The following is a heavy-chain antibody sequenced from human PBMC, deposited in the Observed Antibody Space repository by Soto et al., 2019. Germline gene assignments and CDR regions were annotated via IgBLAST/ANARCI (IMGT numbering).Heavy chain of an antibody. V-gene: IGHV3-23*01. Sequence: GGSLRLSCAASGITLSSFAMSWVRQAPGKGLEWVSGISGPGSSTYYADSVKGRFTISRDNSKDTLYLQMNSLRAEDTAVYFCATPLPYYDFWSGYSSAFDYWGQGTLVTVSS. D-gene: IGHD3-3*01. J-gene: IGHJ4*02. CDR3: ATPLPYYDFWSGYSSAFDY. CDR2: ISGPGSST. CDR1: GITLSSFA.